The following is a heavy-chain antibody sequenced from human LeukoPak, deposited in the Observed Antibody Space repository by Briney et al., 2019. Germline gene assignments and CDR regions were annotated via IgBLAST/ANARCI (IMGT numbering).Heavy chain of an antibody. V-gene: IGHV3-7*03. D-gene: IGHD3-16*02. Sequence: GGSLRLSCAASGFTFSSYWMSWVRQAPGKGLEWVANIKQDGSEKYYVDSVKGRFTISRDNAKNSLYLQMNSLRAEDTAVYYCAREGGRPGLGELSLSGSFDYWGQGTLVTVSS. CDR2: IKQDGSEK. CDR3: AREGGRPGLGELSLSGSFDY. CDR1: GFTFSSYW. J-gene: IGHJ4*02.